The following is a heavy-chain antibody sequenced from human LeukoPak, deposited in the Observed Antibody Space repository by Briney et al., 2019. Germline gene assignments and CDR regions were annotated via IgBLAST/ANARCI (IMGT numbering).Heavy chain of an antibody. V-gene: IGHV4-61*08. CDR3: AREYSAFDH. J-gene: IGHJ4*01. CDR2: VYHNGNI. CDR1: GDPISSHSDY. D-gene: IGHD4-11*01. Sequence: SETLSLTCTVSGDPISSHSDYKWTWIRQPPGKGLEWIGYVYHNGNINYNPFLGSRLTISVDTSKNRFSPRLTSVTAADTAVYFCAREYSAFDHWGHGTLVTVSS.